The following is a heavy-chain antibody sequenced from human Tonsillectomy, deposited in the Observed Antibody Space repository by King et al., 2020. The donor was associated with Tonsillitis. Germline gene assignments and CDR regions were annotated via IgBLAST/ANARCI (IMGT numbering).Heavy chain of an antibody. V-gene: IGHV3-23*04. D-gene: IGHD1-26*01. J-gene: IGHJ3*02. CDR2: IIGRADGT. CDR1: GFTFSSYA. Sequence: VQLVESGGGLVQPGGSLRLSCAASGFTFSSYAMSWVRQAPGKGLEWVSGIIGRADGTYYADSVKGRVTISRDNSKNTLDLQMNSLRAEDTAVYYCAKESGTSTSNAFDIWGQGTMVTVSS. CDR3: AKESGTSTSNAFDI.